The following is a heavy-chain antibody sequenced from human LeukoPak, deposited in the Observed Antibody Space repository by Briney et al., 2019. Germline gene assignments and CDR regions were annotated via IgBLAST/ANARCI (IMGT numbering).Heavy chain of an antibody. CDR2: ISSSGSKI. CDR1: GFTFSSYE. V-gene: IGHV3-48*03. D-gene: IGHD1-26*01. Sequence: GGSLRLSCAASGFTFSSYEMNWVRQAPGKGLEWVSYISSSGSKIYYVDSVKGRFTISRDNAKNSLYLQMNSLRAEDTAVYYCARAVAATLGDAFDIWGQGTMVTVSS. J-gene: IGHJ3*02. CDR3: ARAVAATLGDAFDI.